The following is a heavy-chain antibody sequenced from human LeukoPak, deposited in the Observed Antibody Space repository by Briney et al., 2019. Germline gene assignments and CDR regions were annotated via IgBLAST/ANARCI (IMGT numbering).Heavy chain of an antibody. CDR1: GFPSSSSA. CDR2: LSGSGGST. V-gene: IGHV3-23*01. J-gene: IGHJ5*02. Sequence: GGSLRLSCTASGFPSSSSAMCWVRQAPGKGLEWVSALSGSGGSTYYADSVKGRFTISRDNSKSTLYLQMNSLRAEDTAVYYCAKGGYCSGGRCYVSQEWFDPWGQGTLVTVSS. D-gene: IGHD2-15*01. CDR3: AKGGYCSGGRCYVSQEWFDP.